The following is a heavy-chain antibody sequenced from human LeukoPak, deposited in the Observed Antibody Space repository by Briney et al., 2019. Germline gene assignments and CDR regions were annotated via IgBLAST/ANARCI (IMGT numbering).Heavy chain of an antibody. CDR2: ISYNETNK. Sequence: GRSLRLSCTASGFIFNNYAMHWVRRAPGKGLEWVALISYNETNKYYPDSVKGRFTISRVSSKNTVYLQMGSLRADDTAVYYCARVGGSGWYGYIDYWGQGTLVRVSS. D-gene: IGHD6-19*01. CDR1: GFIFNNYA. CDR3: ARVGGSGWYGYIDY. V-gene: IGHV3-30*04. J-gene: IGHJ4*02.